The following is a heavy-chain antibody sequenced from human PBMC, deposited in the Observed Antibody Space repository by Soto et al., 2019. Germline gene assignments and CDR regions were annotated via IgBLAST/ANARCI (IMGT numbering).Heavy chain of an antibody. CDR3: AQSPSLTQRGCFDY. Sequence: SETLPLTWTVSGGSISNGGYCWSWIRQHPGKGLEWIGNIYYSGSTYYNPSLKSRVTISVDTSKNQFSLKLNSVTAADTAMYYCAQSPSLTQRGCFDYWGQGAQVTVSS. D-gene: IGHD3-9*01. CDR1: GGSISNGGYC. CDR2: IYYSGST. V-gene: IGHV4-31*02. J-gene: IGHJ4*02.